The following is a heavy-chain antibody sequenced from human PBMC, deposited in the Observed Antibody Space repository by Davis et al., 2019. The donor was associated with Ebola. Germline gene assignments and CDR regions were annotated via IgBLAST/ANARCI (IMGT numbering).Heavy chain of an antibody. CDR1: GYSISSQT. J-gene: IGHJ5*02. V-gene: IGHV1-69*04. D-gene: IGHD1-1*01. CDR3: AREGHAGNLYR. CDR2: IIPIVGLT. Sequence: AASVKVSCKVSGYSISSQTLSWVRQAPGQGLEWMGRIIPIVGLTTYAQQFQGRVTITADKATSTAYMELSSLRSEDTAAYYCAREGHAGNLYRWGQGTLVSVSS.